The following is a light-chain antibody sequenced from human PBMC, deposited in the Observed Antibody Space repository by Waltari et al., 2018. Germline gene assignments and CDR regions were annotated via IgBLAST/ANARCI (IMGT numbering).Light chain of an antibody. V-gene: IGKV4-1*01. Sequence: DIVMTQSPDSLAVSLGERAAINCKSSQTVLYSSNNKTYLAWYQQKPGQPPKLLIYWASTRESGVPDRFSGSGSVTHFTLTISSRQAEDVAVYYCQQYYSSVTFGGGTKVEIK. J-gene: IGKJ4*01. CDR1: QTVLYSSNNKTY. CDR3: QQYYSSVT. CDR2: WAS.